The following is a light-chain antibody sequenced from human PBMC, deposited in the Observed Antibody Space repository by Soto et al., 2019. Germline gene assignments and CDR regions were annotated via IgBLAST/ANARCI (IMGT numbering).Light chain of an antibody. CDR2: DVS. J-gene: IGLJ2*01. Sequence: QAVVAQPASVSGSPGQSITISCTGTSSDVGGYNYVSWYQQHPGKAPKLMIYDVSNRPSGVSNRFSGSKSGNTASLTISGLQAEDEADYYCSSYTNISTRVFGGGTKVTVL. V-gene: IGLV2-14*01. CDR3: SSYTNISTRV. CDR1: SSDVGGYNY.